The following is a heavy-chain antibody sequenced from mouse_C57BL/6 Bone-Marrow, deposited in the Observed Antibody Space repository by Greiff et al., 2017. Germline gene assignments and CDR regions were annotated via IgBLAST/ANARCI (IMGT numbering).Heavy chain of an antibody. V-gene: IGHV14-2*01. J-gene: IGHJ4*01. CDR2: IDPEDGET. Sequence: VQLQQSGAELVKPGASVKLSCTASGFNIKDYYMHWVKQRTEQGLEWIGRIDPEDGETKYAPKFPGKATITADTSSNTAYLQLSSLTSEDTAVYYCARFITTVVARGYYAMDYWGQGTSVTVSS. CDR3: ARFITTVVARGYYAMDY. CDR1: GFNIKDYY. D-gene: IGHD1-1*01.